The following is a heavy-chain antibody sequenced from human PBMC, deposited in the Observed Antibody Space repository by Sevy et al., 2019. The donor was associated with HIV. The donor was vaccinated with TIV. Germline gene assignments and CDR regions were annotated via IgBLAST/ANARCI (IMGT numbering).Heavy chain of an antibody. CDR2: ISSSSSTI. CDR1: GFTFSSYS. V-gene: IGHV3-48*02. J-gene: IGHJ6*02. D-gene: IGHD3-22*01. Sequence: GGSLRLSCAASGFTFSSYSMNWVRQAPGKGLEWVSYISSSSSTIYYADSVKVRFTISRDNAKNSRYLQMNSLRDEDTAVYYCARDRDYDSSGDYYGMDVWGQGTTVTVSS. CDR3: ARDRDYDSSGDYYGMDV.